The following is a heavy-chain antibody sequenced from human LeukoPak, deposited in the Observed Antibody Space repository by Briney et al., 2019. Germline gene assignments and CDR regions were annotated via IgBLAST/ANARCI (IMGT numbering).Heavy chain of an antibody. Sequence: GASVKVSCKSSVGTFSSYAISWVRQAPGQGLEWMGGLIPICGTANYAQKFQGRVTITADESTSTAYMELSSLRSEDTAVYYCARLRGYSYGYNYYGMDVWGKGTTVTVSS. J-gene: IGHJ6*04. CDR2: LIPICGTA. D-gene: IGHD5-18*01. CDR1: VGTFSSYA. CDR3: ARLRGYSYGYNYYGMDV. V-gene: IGHV1-69*13.